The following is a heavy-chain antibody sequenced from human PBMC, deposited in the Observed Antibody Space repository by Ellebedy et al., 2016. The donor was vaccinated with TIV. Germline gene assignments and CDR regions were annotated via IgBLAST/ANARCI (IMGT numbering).Heavy chain of an antibody. J-gene: IGHJ2*01. Sequence: PGGSLRLSCAASGFTVSSNYMSWVRQAPGKGLEWVSVIYSGGSTYYADSVKGRFTISRDNSKNTLYLQMNSLRAEDTAVYYCARDGGGQWLVPDNPDWYFDLWGRGTLVTVSS. V-gene: IGHV3-66*01. D-gene: IGHD6-19*01. CDR2: IYSGGST. CDR1: GFTVSSNY. CDR3: ARDGGGQWLVPDNPDWYFDL.